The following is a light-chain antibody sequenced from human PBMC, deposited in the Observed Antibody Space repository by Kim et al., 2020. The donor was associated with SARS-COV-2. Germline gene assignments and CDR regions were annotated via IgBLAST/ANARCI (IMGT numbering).Light chain of an antibody. CDR3: QHRGNWPLT. Sequence: EIVLTQSPATLSLSPGERATLSCRASQSVNSYLVWYQQKPGQPPSLLISDASNRATGIPARFSGSGSGTDFTLTISSLEPEDFAVYYCQHRGNWPLTFGGGTKVDIK. J-gene: IGKJ4*01. V-gene: IGKV3-11*01. CDR1: QSVNSY. CDR2: DAS.